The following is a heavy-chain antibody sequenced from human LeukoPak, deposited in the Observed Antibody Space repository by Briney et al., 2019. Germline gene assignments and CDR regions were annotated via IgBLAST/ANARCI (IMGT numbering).Heavy chain of an antibody. J-gene: IGHJ4*02. CDR1: GFNFSSYW. CDR2: INSDGSST. V-gene: IGHV3-74*01. D-gene: IGHD3-22*01. CDR3: ARDTRYYDSSGYYFL. Sequence: PGGSLRLSCAASGFNFSSYWMHWVRQAPGKGLVWVSRINSDGSSTSYADSVKGRFTISRDNAKNTLYLQMNSLRAEDTAVYYCARDTRYYDSSGYYFLWGQGTLVTVSS.